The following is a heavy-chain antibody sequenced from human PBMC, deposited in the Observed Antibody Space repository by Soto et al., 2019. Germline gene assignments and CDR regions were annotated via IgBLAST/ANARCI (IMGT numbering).Heavy chain of an antibody. CDR2: YSGFT. Sequence: SETLSLTCSVSGGSITTYQWSWIRQPPGKGLEWIGGYSGFTNYNPSLESRASISVDRSKNQFSLNIRSVTTADTAIYSCARDFGEYSFFFDYWGQGQLVT. V-gene: IGHV4-59*13. CDR1: GGSITTYQ. J-gene: IGHJ4*02. D-gene: IGHD2-21*01. CDR3: ARDFGEYSFFFDY.